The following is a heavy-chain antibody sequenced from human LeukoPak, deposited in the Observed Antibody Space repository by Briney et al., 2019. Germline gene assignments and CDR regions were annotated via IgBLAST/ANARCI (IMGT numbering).Heavy chain of an antibody. J-gene: IGHJ4*02. CDR1: GFTFSSYE. D-gene: IGHD2-15*01. CDR3: ASATYSSRDY. CDR2: ISSSGSTI. Sequence: QAGGSLRLSYAASGFTFSSYEMNWVRQAPGKGLEWVSYISSSGSTIYYADSVKGRFTISRDNAKNSLYLQMNSLRAEDTAVYYCASATYSSRDYWGQGTLVTVSS. V-gene: IGHV3-48*03.